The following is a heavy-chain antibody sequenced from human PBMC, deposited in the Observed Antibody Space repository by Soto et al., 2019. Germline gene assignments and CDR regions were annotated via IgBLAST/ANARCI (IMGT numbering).Heavy chain of an antibody. Sequence: QVQLVQSGAEVKKPGASVKVSCKASGYTFTSYGISWVRQAPGQGPEWMGWISAYTGNTNYAQKLQGRVTMTTDTSTSTAYMELRSLRSDDTAVYYCARVSGSYQRKRYYYYGMDVWGQGTTVTVSS. CDR1: GYTFTSYG. CDR3: ARVSGSYQRKRYYYYGMDV. J-gene: IGHJ6*02. CDR2: ISAYTGNT. D-gene: IGHD1-26*01. V-gene: IGHV1-18*04.